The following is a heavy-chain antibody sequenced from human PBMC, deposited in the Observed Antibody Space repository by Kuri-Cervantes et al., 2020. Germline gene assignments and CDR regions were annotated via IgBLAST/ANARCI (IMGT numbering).Heavy chain of an antibody. CDR1: GYTFTSYA. CDR2: INTNTGNP. Sequence: ASVKVSCKASGYTFTSYAMNWVRQAPGQGLEWMGWINTNTGNPTYAQGFTGRFVFSLDTSVSTAYLQISSLKAEDTAVYCCARGGSSPRLEKRSAFDIWGQGTMVTVSS. J-gene: IGHJ3*02. D-gene: IGHD5-24*01. CDR3: ARGGSSPRLEKRSAFDI. V-gene: IGHV7-4-1*02.